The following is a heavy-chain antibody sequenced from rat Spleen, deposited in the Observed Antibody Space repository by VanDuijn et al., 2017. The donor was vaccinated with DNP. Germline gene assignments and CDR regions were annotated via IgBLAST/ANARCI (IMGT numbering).Heavy chain of an antibody. V-gene: IGHV5S10*01. D-gene: IGHD1-2*01. CDR1: GLTFSDYN. CDR3: ATQGYFSTYILGTY. Sequence: EVQLVESGGDLVQSGRSLKLSCEVSGLTFSDYNMAWVRQAPKKGLEWVATIIYDGSRTYYRDSVKGRFTISRGHAESTLYLQMDSLRSEDTATYFCATQGYFSTYILGTYWGQGTLVTVSS. J-gene: IGHJ3*01. CDR2: IIYDGSRT.